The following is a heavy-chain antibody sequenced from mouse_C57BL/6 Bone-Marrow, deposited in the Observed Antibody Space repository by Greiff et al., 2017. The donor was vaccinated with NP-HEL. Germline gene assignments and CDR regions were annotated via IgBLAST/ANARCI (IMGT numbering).Heavy chain of an antibody. Sequence: QVQLQQPGAELVMPGASVKLSCKASGYTFTSYWMHWVKQRPGQGLEWIGEIDPSDSYTNYNQKFKGKSTLTVDKSSSTAYMQLSSLTSEYSAVYYCARAGYFPCFAYWGQGTLVTVSA. CDR2: IDPSDSYT. CDR3: ARAGYFPCFAY. D-gene: IGHD3-1*01. CDR1: GYTFTSYW. V-gene: IGHV1-69*01. J-gene: IGHJ3*01.